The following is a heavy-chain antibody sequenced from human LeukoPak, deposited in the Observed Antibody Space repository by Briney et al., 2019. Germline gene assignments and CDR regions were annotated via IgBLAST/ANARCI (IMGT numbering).Heavy chain of an antibody. J-gene: IGHJ3*02. CDR1: EFTFSNFA. D-gene: IGHD3-22*01. CDR3: AKDLLQTFFFDSSGYYSDAFGM. V-gene: IGHV3-23*01. Sequence: PGGSLRLSCAASEFTFSNFAMSWVRQAPGKGLEWVSTISGSGDNTYYADSVKGRFTTSRDNSKNTLSLHMNTLRAEDTAVYYCAKDLLQTFFFDSSGYYSDAFGMWGQGTMVTVSP. CDR2: ISGSGDNT.